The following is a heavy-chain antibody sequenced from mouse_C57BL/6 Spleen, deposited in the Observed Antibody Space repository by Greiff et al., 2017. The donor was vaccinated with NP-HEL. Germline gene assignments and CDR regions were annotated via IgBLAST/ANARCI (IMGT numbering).Heavy chain of an antibody. CDR2: IDPENGDT. D-gene: IGHD1-1*01. V-gene: IGHV14-4*01. CDR1: GFNIKDDY. Sequence: EVQRVESGAELVRPGASVKLSCTASGFNIKDDYMHWVKQRPEQGLEWIGWIDPENGDTESASKFQGKATITADTSSNTAYLQLSSLTSEDTAVYYCINYYYGSSWFAYWGQGTLVTVSA. J-gene: IGHJ3*01. CDR3: INYYYGSSWFAY.